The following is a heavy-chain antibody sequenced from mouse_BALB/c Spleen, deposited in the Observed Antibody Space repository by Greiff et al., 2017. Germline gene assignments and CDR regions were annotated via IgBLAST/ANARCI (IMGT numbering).Heavy chain of an antibody. Sequence: VQLKESGAELVKPGASVKLSCTASGFNIKDTYMHWVKQRPEQGLAWIGRIDPANGNTKYDPKFQGKATITADTSSNTAYLQLSSLTSEDTAVYFCARDCNYWYIEVWGAGTTVTVSS. CDR2: IDPANGNT. CDR3: ARDCNYWYIEV. J-gene: IGHJ1*01. V-gene: IGHV14-3*02. CDR1: GFNIKDTY.